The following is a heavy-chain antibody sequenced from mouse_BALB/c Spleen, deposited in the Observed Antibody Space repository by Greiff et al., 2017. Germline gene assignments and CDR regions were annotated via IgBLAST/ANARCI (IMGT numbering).Heavy chain of an antibody. CDR1: GYTFTSYW. CDR3: ARRHYYGSFYGNFDD. Sequence: QVQLQQPGAELVRPGASVKLSCKASGYTFTSYWMNWVKQRPEQGLEWIGRIYPYDSETHYNQKFKDKAILTVDKSSSTAYMQLSSLTSEDSAVYYYARRHYYGSFYGNFDDWGEGTTHTDAS. J-gene: IGHJ2*01. V-gene: IGHV1-61*01. D-gene: IGHD1-1*01. CDR2: IYPYDSET.